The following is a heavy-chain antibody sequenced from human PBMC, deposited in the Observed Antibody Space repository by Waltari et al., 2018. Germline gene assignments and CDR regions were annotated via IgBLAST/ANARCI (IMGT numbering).Heavy chain of an antibody. J-gene: IGHJ6*02. CDR3: AKADDSSSWTYYYYGMDV. CDR1: GFTFDDYT. CDR2: ISWDGGST. Sequence: EVQLVESGGVVVQPGGSLRLSCAASGFTFDDYTMHWVRQAPGKGREWVSLISWDGGSTDYADSVKGRFTSSRDNSKNSLYLQMNSLRTEDTALYYCAKADDSSSWTYYYYGMDVWGQGTTVTVSS. D-gene: IGHD6-13*01. V-gene: IGHV3-43*01.